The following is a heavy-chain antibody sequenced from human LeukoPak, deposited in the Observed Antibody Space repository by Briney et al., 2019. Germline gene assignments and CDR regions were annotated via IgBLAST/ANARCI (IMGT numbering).Heavy chain of an antibody. CDR3: ARDLWSGYPDYNWFDP. CDR1: GGSISSGSYY. J-gene: IGHJ5*02. D-gene: IGHD3-3*01. V-gene: IGHV4-61*02. CDR2: IYTSGST. Sequence: SETLSLTCTVSGGSISSGSYYWSWIRQPAGKGLEWIGRIYTSGSTNYNPSLRSRVTISVDTSKNQFSLKLSSVTAADTAVYYCARDLWSGYPDYNWFDPWSQGTLVTVSS.